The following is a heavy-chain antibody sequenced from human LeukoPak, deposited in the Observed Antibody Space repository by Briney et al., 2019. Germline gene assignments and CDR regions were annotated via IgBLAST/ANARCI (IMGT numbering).Heavy chain of an antibody. CDR3: AKRGGALSH. J-gene: IGHJ4*02. CDR1: GYLFTGFY. D-gene: IGHD2-21*01. Sequence: ASVKGSCKTSGYLFTGFYIHWVRQVPGQGREWMGWINPNSGDTKSAPKFQGRVAMTRVTSINTAYMEVSGLTPDDTAIYYCAKRGGALSHWGQGTPVTVTS. V-gene: IGHV1-2*02. CDR2: INPNSGDT.